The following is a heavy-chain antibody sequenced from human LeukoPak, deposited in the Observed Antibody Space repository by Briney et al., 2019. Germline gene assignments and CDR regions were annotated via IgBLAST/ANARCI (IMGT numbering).Heavy chain of an antibody. D-gene: IGHD4-11*01. CDR3: ARRSTVIAGYYYMDV. Sequence: SETLSLTCTVSGGSISSYYWSWIRQPPGKGLEWIGYIYYSGSTNYNPSLKSRVTISVDTSKNQFSLKLSSVTAADTAVYYCARRSTVIAGYYYMDVWGKGTSVTVSS. J-gene: IGHJ6*03. CDR1: GGSISSYY. CDR2: IYYSGST. V-gene: IGHV4-59*01.